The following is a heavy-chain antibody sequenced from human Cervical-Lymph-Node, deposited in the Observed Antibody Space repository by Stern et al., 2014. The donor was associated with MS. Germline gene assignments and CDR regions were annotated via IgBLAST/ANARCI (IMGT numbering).Heavy chain of an antibody. CDR1: GFTFSSYG. V-gene: IGHV3-30*03. J-gene: IGHJ4*02. Sequence: VQLVASGGAVVPPGRSLRLSCAASGFTFSSYGMHCVRQAPCKGVEWGTVITYDGNHKYYAASVKGRFTISRDNSKNTLHLQMNSVTPDDTAIYYCARDYEDTSMLFDHWGQGTLVTVSS. CDR3: ARDYEDTSMLFDH. D-gene: IGHD2-8*01. CDR2: ITYDGNHK.